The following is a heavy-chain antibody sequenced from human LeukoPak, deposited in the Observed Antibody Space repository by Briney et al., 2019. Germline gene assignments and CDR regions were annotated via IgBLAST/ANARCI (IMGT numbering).Heavy chain of an antibody. D-gene: IGHD6-19*01. CDR1: GFTFSSYW. J-gene: IGHJ6*02. CDR2: INSGGSST. CDR3: AREWDSSGWYGYGMDV. V-gene: IGHV3-74*01. Sequence: GGSLRLSCAASGFTFSSYWMHRVRQAPGKGLVWVSRINSGGSSTSYADSVKGRFTISRDNAKNTLYLQMNSLRAEDTAVYYCAREWDSSGWYGYGMDVWAKGPRSPSP.